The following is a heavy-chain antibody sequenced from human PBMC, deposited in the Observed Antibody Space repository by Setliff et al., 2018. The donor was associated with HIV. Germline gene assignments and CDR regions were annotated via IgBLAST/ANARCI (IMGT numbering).Heavy chain of an antibody. CDR1: GFVFSNAW. V-gene: IGHV3-15*01. D-gene: IGHD6-19*01. CDR2: IKSKTDGEAT. J-gene: IGHJ4*02. CDR3: STDLPSSGFFPDY. Sequence: PGGSLRLSCTASGFVFSNAWMTWVRQAPGKGPEWIGRIKSKTDGEATDYAASLKGRFTILRNDTKSTLYLQMNSLKTEDTAVYYCSTDLPSSGFFPDYWGQGTLVTVSS.